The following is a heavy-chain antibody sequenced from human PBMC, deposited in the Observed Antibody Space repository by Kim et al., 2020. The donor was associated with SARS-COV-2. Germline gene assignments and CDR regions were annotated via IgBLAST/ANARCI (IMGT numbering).Heavy chain of an antibody. J-gene: IGHJ5*02. CDR2: INHSGST. V-gene: IGHV4-34*01. CDR1: GGSFSGYY. CDR3: ARGLGSYYYGSRGTNWFDP. D-gene: IGHD3-10*01. Sequence: SETLSLTCAVYGGSFSGYYWSWIRQPPGKGLEWIGEINHSGSTNYNPSLKSRVTISLDTYKNQFSLKLSPVTAADTAVDYWARGLGSYYYGSRGTNWFDPWGQGTLVTVSS.